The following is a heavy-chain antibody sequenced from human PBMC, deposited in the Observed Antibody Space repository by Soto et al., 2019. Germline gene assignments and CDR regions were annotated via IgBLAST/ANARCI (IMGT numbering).Heavy chain of an antibody. Sequence: GGSLRLSCEGSGFTLSAYAMNWVRQAPGKGLEWVSYISSRSDTLYYADSVKGRFTISRDNAKNSVYLQVNNLRDEGTAVYYCARDWDIVILSVPIPNYNYGMDVWGQGTTVTVSS. D-gene: IGHD2-15*01. V-gene: IGHV3-48*02. CDR1: GFTLSAYA. CDR3: ARDWDIVILSVPIPNYNYGMDV. CDR2: ISSRSDTL. J-gene: IGHJ6*02.